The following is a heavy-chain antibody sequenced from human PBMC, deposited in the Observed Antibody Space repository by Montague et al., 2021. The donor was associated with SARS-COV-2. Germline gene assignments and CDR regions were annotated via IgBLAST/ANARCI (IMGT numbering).Heavy chain of an antibody. CDR3: VRHSNYEGLNSPTDF. Sequence: SETLSLTCTVSGVSVNDYYWSWIRQPPGKGLEWVGYVLYNKSTNFNPSLKSRVAISVDTSKNQFSLRLTSVTAADTALYYCVRHSNYEGLNSPTDFWDQGTLVTVSS. V-gene: IGHV4-59*08. J-gene: IGHJ4*02. CDR1: GVSVNDYY. D-gene: IGHD3-16*01. CDR2: VLYNKST.